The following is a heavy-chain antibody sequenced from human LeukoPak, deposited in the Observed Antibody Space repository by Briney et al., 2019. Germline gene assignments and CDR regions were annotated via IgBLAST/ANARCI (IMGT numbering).Heavy chain of an antibody. CDR1: GGSLSGYY. V-gene: IGHV4-34*01. CDR2: INHSGST. D-gene: IGHD6-19*01. CDR3: ASEEAVAD. Sequence: PSETLSLTCAVYGGSLSGYYWSWIRQPPGKGLEWIGEINHSGSTNYNPSLKSRVTISVDTSKNQFSLKLSSVTAADTAVYYCASEEAVADWGQGTLVTVSS. J-gene: IGHJ4*02.